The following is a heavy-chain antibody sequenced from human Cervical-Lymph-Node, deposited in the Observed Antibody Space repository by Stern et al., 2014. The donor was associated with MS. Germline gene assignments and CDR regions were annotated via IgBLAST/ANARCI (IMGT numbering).Heavy chain of an antibody. CDR2: MTNDGSSI. J-gene: IGHJ4*02. D-gene: IGHD3-3*01. Sequence: EVQLVESGGGLVQPGGSLTLSCEASGFTFSSHWMHWVRQAPGKGLVWVARMTNDGSSITYADFVKGRFTISRDNAKNLLHLQLSSLRAEDTAVYYCARAPSFDIWGGYHDYLDFWGQGTLVTVST. CDR3: ARAPSFDIWGGYHDYLDF. CDR1: GFTFSSHW. V-gene: IGHV3-74*01.